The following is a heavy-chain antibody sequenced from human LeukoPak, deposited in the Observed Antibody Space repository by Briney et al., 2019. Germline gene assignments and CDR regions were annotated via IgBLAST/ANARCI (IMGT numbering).Heavy chain of an antibody. CDR2: SIPIFGTA. J-gene: IGHJ4*02. CDR3: ARSPSEMAQFKYYFDY. CDR1: AGTFSSYA. V-gene: IGHV1-69*13. Sequence: GASVKVSCKASAGTFSSYAISWVRQAPGQGREWMGGSIPIFGTANYAQKFQGRVTITADESTSTAYMELSSLRSEDTAVYYCARSPSEMAQFKYYFDYWGQGTLVTVSS. D-gene: IGHD5-24*01.